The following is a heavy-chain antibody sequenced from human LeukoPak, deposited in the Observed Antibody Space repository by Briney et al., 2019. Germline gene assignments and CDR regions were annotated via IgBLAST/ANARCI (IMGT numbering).Heavy chain of an antibody. D-gene: IGHD5-24*01. J-gene: IGHJ3*02. Sequence: ASVKVSCKASGYTFTSYGISWVRQAPGQGLEWMGWISAYNGNTNYAQKLQGRVTMTTDTSTGTAYMELRSLRSDDTAVYYCARDGRDGYNTYDAFDIWGQGTMVTVSS. V-gene: IGHV1-18*01. CDR2: ISAYNGNT. CDR3: ARDGRDGYNTYDAFDI. CDR1: GYTFTSYG.